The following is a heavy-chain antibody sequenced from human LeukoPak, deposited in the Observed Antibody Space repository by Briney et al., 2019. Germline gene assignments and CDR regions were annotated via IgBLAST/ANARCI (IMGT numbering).Heavy chain of an antibody. D-gene: IGHD5-24*01. CDR2: INWKTGNG. CDR1: GFNFDDYA. CDR3: ARRAARWQFDL. Sequence: GRSLRLSCAVSGFNFDDYAMHWVRHAPGRGLEWVSGINWKTGNGIYADSVKGRFTISRDNAKNSLYLQMSSLRAEDTALYYCARRAARWQFDLWGRGTLLTVSS. V-gene: IGHV3-9*01. J-gene: IGHJ2*01.